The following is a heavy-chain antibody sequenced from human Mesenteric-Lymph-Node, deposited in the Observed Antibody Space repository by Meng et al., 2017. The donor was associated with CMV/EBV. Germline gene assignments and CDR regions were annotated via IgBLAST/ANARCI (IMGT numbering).Heavy chain of an antibody. V-gene: IGHV4-34*01. J-gene: IGHJ4*02. D-gene: IGHD6-6*01. Sequence: SESLSPTSAVYGGSFSGYYWTWIRQPPGEGLEWIGETIHIGSTTYNPSLNSRVTRSADTSKNQFSLNLSSVTAADAAVYYCARGGIADRLASWGQGTLVTVSS. CDR3: ARGGIADRLAS. CDR1: GGSFSGYY. CDR2: TIHIGST.